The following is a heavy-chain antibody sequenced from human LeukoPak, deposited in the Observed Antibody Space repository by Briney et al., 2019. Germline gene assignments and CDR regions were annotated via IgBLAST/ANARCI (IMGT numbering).Heavy chain of an antibody. Sequence: SETLSLTCTVSGGSISSFYWSWIRQPPGKGVEGIGYVYYSGMSNYNPSLKSGGTMSVDTSKNQFSLKLSSVTAADTAVYYCARNYYGSASYYRTGFDPWGQGTLVTVSS. V-gene: IGHV4-59*01. CDR3: ARNYYGSASYYRTGFDP. CDR1: GGSISSFY. CDR2: VYYSGMS. D-gene: IGHD3-10*01. J-gene: IGHJ5*02.